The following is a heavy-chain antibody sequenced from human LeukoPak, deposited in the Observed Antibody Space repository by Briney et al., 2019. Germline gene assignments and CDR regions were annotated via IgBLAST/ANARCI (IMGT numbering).Heavy chain of an antibody. CDR2: IIPIFGTA. CDR1: GGTFSNYA. V-gene: IGHV1-69*13. J-gene: IGHJ4*02. CDR3: ARELSDRGVIK. Sequence: ASVKVSCKASGGTFSNYAISWVRQAPGQGLEWMGGIIPIFGTANYAQKFQGRVTITADESTSTAYMELSSLRSGDTAVYYCARELSDRGVIKWGQGTLVTVSS. D-gene: IGHD3-10*01.